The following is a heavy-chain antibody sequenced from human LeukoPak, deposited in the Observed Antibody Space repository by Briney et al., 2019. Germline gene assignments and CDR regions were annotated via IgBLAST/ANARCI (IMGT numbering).Heavy chain of an antibody. D-gene: IGHD5-24*01. CDR2: IYYSGPT. J-gene: IGHJ3*02. CDR1: GGSISSNSYY. Sequence: SETLSLTCTVSGGSISSNSYYWGWIRQPPGKGLEWIGSIYYSGPTYYNPSLKSRVTISVDTSKNQFSLKLRSATAADTAVYYCARHVTISGPYDASDIWGQGTMVTVSP. CDR3: ARHVTISGPYDASDI. V-gene: IGHV4-39*01.